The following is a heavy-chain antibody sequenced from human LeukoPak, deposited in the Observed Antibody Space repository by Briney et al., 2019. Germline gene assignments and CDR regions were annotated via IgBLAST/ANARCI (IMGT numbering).Heavy chain of an antibody. CDR1: GGSFSGYY. CDR2: INHSGGT. V-gene: IGHV4-34*01. J-gene: IGHJ4*02. Sequence: AETLSLTCAVYGGSFSGYYWSWIRQPPGKGMEWIGEINHSGGTNYNPSLKSRVTISVDTSKDQVSLKLSSVTAADTAVYYCARLGPYWGQVTLVTVSS. CDR3: ARLGPY.